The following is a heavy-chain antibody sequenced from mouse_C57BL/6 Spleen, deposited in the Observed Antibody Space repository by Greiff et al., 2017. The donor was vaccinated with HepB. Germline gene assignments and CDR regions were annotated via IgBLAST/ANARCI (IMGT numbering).Heavy chain of an antibody. J-gene: IGHJ4*01. CDR2: IHPNSGST. V-gene: IGHV1-64*01. CDR1: GYTFTSYW. D-gene: IGHD2-4*01. CDR3: VAYYDYDYAMDY. Sequence: QVQLQQPGAELVKPGASVKLSCKASGYTFTSYWMHWVKQRPGQGLEWIGMIHPNSGSTNYNEKFKSKATLTVDKSSSTAYMQLSSLTSEDSAVYYCVAYYDYDYAMDYWGQGTSVTVSS.